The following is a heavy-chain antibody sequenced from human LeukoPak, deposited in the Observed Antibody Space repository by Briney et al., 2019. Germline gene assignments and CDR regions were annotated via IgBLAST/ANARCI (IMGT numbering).Heavy chain of an antibody. CDR1: GGSISSGDYY. V-gene: IGHV4-30-4*01. Sequence: SETLSLTCTVSGGSISSGDYYWSWIRQPPGKGQEWIGYIYYSGSTYYNPSLKSRVTISVDTSKNQFSLKLSSVTAADTAVYYCARGEWYSSGWFGFDYWGQGTLVTVSS. CDR3: ARGEWYSSGWFGFDY. D-gene: IGHD6-19*01. J-gene: IGHJ4*02. CDR2: IYYSGST.